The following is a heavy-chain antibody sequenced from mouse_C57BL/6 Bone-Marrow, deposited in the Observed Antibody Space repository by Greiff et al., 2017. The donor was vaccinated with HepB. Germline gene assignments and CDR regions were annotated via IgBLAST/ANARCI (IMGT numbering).Heavy chain of an antibody. CDR3: VRHLTGIAY. CDR2: IRSKSNNYAT. V-gene: IGHV10-1*01. J-gene: IGHJ3*01. CDR1: GFSFNTYA. D-gene: IGHD4-1*01. Sequence: EVQGVESGGGLVQPKGSLKLSCAASGFSFNTYAMNWVRQAPGKGLEWVARIRSKSNNYATYYADSVKDRFTISRDDSESMLYLQMNNLKTEDTAMYYCVRHLTGIAYWGQGTLVTVSA.